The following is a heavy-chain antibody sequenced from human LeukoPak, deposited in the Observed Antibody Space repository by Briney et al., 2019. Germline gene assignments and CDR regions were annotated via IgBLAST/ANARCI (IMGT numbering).Heavy chain of an antibody. J-gene: IGHJ4*02. D-gene: IGHD4-11*01. V-gene: IGHV3-21*01. Sequence: GGSLRLSCAASGFSFSTYSMNWVRQAPGKGLEWVSSISAASNYIYYADSVKGRFTISRDNAKNSLYLQMNSLRAEDTAVYCCARERLPDDYWGQGTLVTVSS. CDR3: ARERLPDDY. CDR2: ISAASNYI. CDR1: GFSFSTYS.